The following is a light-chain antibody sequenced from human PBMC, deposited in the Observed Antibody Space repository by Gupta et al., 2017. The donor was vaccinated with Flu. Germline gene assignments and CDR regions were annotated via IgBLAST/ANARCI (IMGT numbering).Light chain of an antibody. CDR1: CTSIGSNN. CDR2: DND. CDR3: AAWDNRRNGWV. J-gene: IGLJ3*02. V-gene: IGLV1-44*01. Sequence: RVTVCCTGKCTSIGSNNVSWYQQHPGAAPTLLIYDNDKRRSGVPERFSGSKSGTTAALAIIGLQAEDEADYYCAAWDNRRNGWVFGGGTKVTVL.